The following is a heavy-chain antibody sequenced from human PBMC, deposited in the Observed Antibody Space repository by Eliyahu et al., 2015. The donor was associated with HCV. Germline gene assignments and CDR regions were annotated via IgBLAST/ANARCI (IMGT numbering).Heavy chain of an antibody. Sequence: QVQLVESGGGVVQPGRSLRLSCAASGFTFSSYGMHWVRQAPGKGLEWVAVIWYDGSNKYYADSVKGRFTISRDNSKNTLYLQMNSLRAEDTAVYYCARVGSGSYGADYWGQGTLVTVSS. D-gene: IGHD1-26*01. CDR2: IWYDGSNK. J-gene: IGHJ4*02. CDR1: GFTFSSYG. CDR3: ARVGSGSYGADY. V-gene: IGHV3-33*01.